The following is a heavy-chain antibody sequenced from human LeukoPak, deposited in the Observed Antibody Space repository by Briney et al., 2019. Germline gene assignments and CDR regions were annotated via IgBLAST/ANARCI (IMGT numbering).Heavy chain of an antibody. Sequence: PSETLSLTCSVSGGSISSYYWSWLRQPPGKGLEWIGYIFYSGSTNYNPSLKRRVTISLDTSKNQFSLKLSSVTAADTAVYYCATQARIVGATGYFDYWGQGTLVTVSS. J-gene: IGHJ4*02. CDR2: IFYSGST. CDR3: ATQARIVGATGYFDY. D-gene: IGHD1-26*01. V-gene: IGHV4-59*08. CDR1: GGSISSYY.